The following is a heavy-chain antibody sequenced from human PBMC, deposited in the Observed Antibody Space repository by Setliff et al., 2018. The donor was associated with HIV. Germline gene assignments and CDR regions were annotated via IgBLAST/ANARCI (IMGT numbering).Heavy chain of an antibody. D-gene: IGHD3-10*01. V-gene: IGHV4-61*02. CDR2: IYTSGST. CDR3: ATYADRESNRFDP. Sequence: SETLSLTCTVSGGSISSGSYYWSWIRQPAGKGLEWIGRIYTSGSTNYNPSLKSRVTMSVDTSKNQFSLKLSSVTAADTAVYYCATYADRESNRFDPWGQGILVTVSS. CDR1: GGSISSGSYY. J-gene: IGHJ5*02.